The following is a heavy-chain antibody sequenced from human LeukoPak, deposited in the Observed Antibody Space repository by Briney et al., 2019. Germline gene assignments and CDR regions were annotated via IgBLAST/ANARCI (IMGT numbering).Heavy chain of an antibody. CDR3: ARTNWGALDY. CDR1: GYIFTNDW. D-gene: IGHD7-27*01. CDR2: IYPGDSDA. J-gene: IGHJ4*02. Sequence: HGASLQISCKGCGYIFTNDWIGWVRQVPGEGLELMGIIYPGDSDAKYSPSFQGQVTMSVDKSITTAYLQWSSLKASDTAMYYCARTNWGALDYWGQGTLVTVSS. V-gene: IGHV5-51*01.